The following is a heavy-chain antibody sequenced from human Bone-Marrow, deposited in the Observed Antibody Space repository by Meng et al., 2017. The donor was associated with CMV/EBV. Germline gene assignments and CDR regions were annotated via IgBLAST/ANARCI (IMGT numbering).Heavy chain of an antibody. V-gene: IGHV3-21*06. CDR3: TRVDCSGPSCHLRPFDI. Sequence: LSLTCAASGFTFSSYSLNWVRQSPGKGLEWVSSISGSNRYINYAESVRGRFTVSRDNAKNSLPLQMNSLRGDDTAVYYCTRVDCSGPSCHLRPFDIWGQGTMVTVSS. CDR1: GFTFSSYS. CDR2: ISGSNRYI. D-gene: IGHD2-2*01. J-gene: IGHJ3*02.